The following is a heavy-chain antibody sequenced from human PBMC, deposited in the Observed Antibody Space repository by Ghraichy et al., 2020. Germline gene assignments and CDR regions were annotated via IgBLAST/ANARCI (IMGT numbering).Heavy chain of an antibody. Sequence: LSLTCTVSGGSISSYYWSWIRQPPGKGLEWIGYIYYSGSTNYNPSPKSRVTISVDTSKNQFSLKLSSVTAADTAVYYCARRGTYYYYYMDVWGKGTTVTVSS. D-gene: IGHD1-1*01. J-gene: IGHJ6*03. CDR1: GGSISSYY. CDR3: ARRGTYYYYYMDV. CDR2: IYYSGST. V-gene: IGHV4-59*01.